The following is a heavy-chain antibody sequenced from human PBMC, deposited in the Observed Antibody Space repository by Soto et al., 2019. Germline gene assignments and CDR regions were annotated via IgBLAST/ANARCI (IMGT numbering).Heavy chain of an antibody. CDR2: ITSKTDGGTT. J-gene: IGHJ4*02. D-gene: IGHD3-22*01. CDR3: PTEAYDKSGYYYAPGRH. V-gene: IGHV3-15*01. Sequence: EVQLVESGGGLVKPGGSLRLSCAASGFTFSNAWMSWVRQAPGKGLEWVGRITSKTDGGTTDYAAPVKGRFTISRDDSTNTLYRQMNRLKTEDTAVYYCPTEAYDKSGYYYAPGRHWGQGTLVAVSS. CDR1: GFTFSNAW.